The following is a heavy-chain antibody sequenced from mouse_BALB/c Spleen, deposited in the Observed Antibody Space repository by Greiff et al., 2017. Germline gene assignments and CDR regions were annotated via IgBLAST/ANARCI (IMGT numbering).Heavy chain of an antibody. J-gene: IGHJ1*01. CDR1: GFAFSSYD. V-gene: IGHV5-12-1*01. CDR3: ARHDYYGRYFDV. D-gene: IGHD1-2*01. Sequence: EVMLVESGGGLVKPGGSLKLSCAASGFAFSSYDMSWVRQTPEKRLEWVAYISSGGGSTYYPDTVKGRFTISRDNAKNTLYLQMSSLKSEDTAMYYCARHDYYGRYFDVWGAGTTVTVSS. CDR2: ISSGGGST.